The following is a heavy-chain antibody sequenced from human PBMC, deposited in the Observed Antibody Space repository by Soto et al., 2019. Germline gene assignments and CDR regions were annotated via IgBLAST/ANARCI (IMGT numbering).Heavy chain of an antibody. CDR3: VSPATHGRKYYFQW. CDR1: GLTFNLYN. J-gene: IGHJ4*01. V-gene: IGHV3-21*01. CDR2: ISRSNAHI. Sequence: GGSLRLSCAASGLTFNLYNMNWVRQAPGKGLEWVSSISRSNAHIYYADSVRGRFTISRDNDKKSVELQMKSLRVEDTAVYYSVSPATHGRKYYFQWWGHGTLVTVSS.